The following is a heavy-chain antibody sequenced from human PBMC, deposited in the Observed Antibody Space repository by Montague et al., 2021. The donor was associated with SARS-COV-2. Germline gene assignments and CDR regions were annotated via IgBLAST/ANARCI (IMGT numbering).Heavy chain of an antibody. V-gene: IGHV4-34*01. J-gene: IGHJ5*02. CDR1: GGSFSGYY. Sequence: SETLSLTCAVYGGSFSGYYWSWIRQPPGKGLEWIGEINHSGSTNYNPSLKSRVTILVDTSKNQFSLKLSSVTAADTAVYYCARERYSFSLTRGSTWFDPWGQGTLVTASS. D-gene: IGHD3-9*01. CDR3: ARERYSFSLTRGSTWFDP. CDR2: INHSGST.